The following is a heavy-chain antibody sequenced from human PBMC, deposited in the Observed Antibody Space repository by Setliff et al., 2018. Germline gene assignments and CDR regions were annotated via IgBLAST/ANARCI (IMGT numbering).Heavy chain of an antibody. CDR2: IYYSGTT. J-gene: IGHJ6*03. Sequence: PSEPLSLTCTVSGGSISSSDFYWGWIRQPPGKGLEWIGSIYYSGTTYYNPSLKSPVTISIDTSKNQFSLKLSSVTAADTAIYYCARHDARGYYYYMDVWGEGTTVTVSS. CDR3: ARHDARGYYYYMDV. D-gene: IGHD3-10*01. CDR1: GGSISSSDFY. V-gene: IGHV4-39*01.